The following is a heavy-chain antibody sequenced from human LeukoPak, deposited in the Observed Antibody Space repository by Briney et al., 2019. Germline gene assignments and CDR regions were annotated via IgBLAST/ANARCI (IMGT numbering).Heavy chain of an antibody. D-gene: IGHD6-19*01. V-gene: IGHV3-33*01. CDR3: ARPQNGYSSGWYRSELFDY. J-gene: IGHJ4*02. CDR2: IWYDGSNK. CDR1: GFTFSSYG. Sequence: PGRSLRLSCAAPGFTFSSYGMHWVRQAPGKGLEWVAVIWYDGSNKYYADSVKGRFTISRDNSKNTLYLQMNSLRAEDTAVYYCARPQNGYSSGWYRSELFDYWGQGTLVTVSS.